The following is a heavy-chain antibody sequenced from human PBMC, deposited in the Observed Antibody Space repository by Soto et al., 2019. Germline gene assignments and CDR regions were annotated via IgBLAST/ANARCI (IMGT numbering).Heavy chain of an antibody. CDR1: GGSISSGGYY. CDR3: ARCSLVVVPVPGFDP. CDR2: INYSGST. V-gene: IGHV4-31*03. Sequence: TLSLTCTVSGGSISSGGYYWSWIRQHPGKGLEWIGYINYSGSTYYNPSLKSRVTISVDTSKNQFSLKLSSVSAADTALYYCARCSLVVVPVPGFDPWGRGTLVTGSS. J-gene: IGHJ5*02. D-gene: IGHD2-2*01.